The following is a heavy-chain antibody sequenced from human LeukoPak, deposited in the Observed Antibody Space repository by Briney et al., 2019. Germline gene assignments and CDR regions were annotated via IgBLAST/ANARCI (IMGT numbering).Heavy chain of an antibody. D-gene: IGHD3-10*01. V-gene: IGHV3-48*01. Sequence: PGGSLRLSCAASGFTFSSYSMNWVRQAPGKGLEWVSYISSSSSTIYYADSVKGRFTISRDNAKNSLYLQMNSLRAEDTAVYYCAREGTYGSGSYYWAFDIWGQGTMVTVSS. CDR1: GFTFSSYS. CDR3: AREGTYGSGSYYWAFDI. CDR2: ISSSSSTI. J-gene: IGHJ3*02.